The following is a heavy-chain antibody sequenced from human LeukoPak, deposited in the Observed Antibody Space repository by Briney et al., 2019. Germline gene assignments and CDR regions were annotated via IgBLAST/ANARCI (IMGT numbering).Heavy chain of an antibody. CDR2: INHSGST. V-gene: IGHV4-34*01. CDR3: ARHGSLLDGDYCSGGSFYWDHWFDP. Sequence: SETLSLTCAVYGGSFSGYYWSWIRQPPGKGLEWIGEINHSGSTNYNPSLKSRVTISVDTSKNQFSLKLSSVTAADTAVYYCARHGSLLDGDYCSGGSFYWDHWFDPWGQGTLVTVSS. CDR1: GGSFSGYY. J-gene: IGHJ5*02. D-gene: IGHD2-15*01.